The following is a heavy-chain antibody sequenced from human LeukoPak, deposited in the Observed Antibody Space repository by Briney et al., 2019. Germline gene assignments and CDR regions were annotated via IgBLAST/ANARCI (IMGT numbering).Heavy chain of an antibody. D-gene: IGHD3-22*01. J-gene: IGHJ3*02. Sequence: GASVKVSCKASGYTFTSYGISWVRQAPGQGLESMGGIIPIFGTANYAQKFQGRVTITADESTSTAYMELSSLRSEDTAVYYCAREGNYYDSSGYEPVAIWGQGTMVTVSS. V-gene: IGHV1-69*13. CDR2: IIPIFGTA. CDR1: GYTFTSYG. CDR3: AREGNYYDSSGYEPVAI.